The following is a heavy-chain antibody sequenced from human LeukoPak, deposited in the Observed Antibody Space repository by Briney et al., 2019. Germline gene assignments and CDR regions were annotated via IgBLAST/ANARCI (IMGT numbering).Heavy chain of an antibody. D-gene: IGHD3-10*02. CDR1: GFTFSSYE. Sequence: GGSLRLSCAASGFTFSSYEMSWVRQAPGKGLEWVSYISSSGSTIYYADSVKGRFTISRDNAKNSLYLQMISLRAEDTAVYYCAELGITMIGGVWGKGTTVTISS. CDR2: ISSSGSTI. CDR3: AELGITMIGGV. J-gene: IGHJ6*04. V-gene: IGHV3-48*03.